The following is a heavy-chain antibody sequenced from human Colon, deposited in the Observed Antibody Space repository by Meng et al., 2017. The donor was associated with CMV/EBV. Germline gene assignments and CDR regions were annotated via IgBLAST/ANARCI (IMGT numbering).Heavy chain of an antibody. CDR2: IKQDGSEK. CDR3: AKEGTFTIFGVVISYFDY. Sequence: GGSLRLSCAASGFTFSSYWMSWVRQAPGKGLEWVANIKQDGSEKYYVDSVKGRFTISRDNAKNSLYLQMNSLRAEDTAVYYCAKEGTFTIFGVVISYFDYWGQGALVTVSS. V-gene: IGHV3-7*01. D-gene: IGHD3-3*01. CDR1: GFTFSSYW. J-gene: IGHJ4*02.